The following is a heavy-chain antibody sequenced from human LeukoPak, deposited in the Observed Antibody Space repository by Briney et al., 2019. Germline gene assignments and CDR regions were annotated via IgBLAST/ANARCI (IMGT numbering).Heavy chain of an antibody. V-gene: IGHV3-33*08. CDR1: GFTFSSYG. D-gene: IGHD6-19*01. Sequence: GGSLRLSCEVSGFTFSSYGMHWVRQAPGKGLEWVAVIWYDGSNKYYADSVKGRFTISRDNSKNTLCLQMSSLRGEDTAVYYCYVSGWTEDIDNWGQGTLVTVSS. CDR3: YVSGWTEDIDN. J-gene: IGHJ4*02. CDR2: IWYDGSNK.